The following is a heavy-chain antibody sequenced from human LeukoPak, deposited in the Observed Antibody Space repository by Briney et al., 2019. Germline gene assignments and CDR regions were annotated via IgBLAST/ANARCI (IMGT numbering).Heavy chain of an antibody. J-gene: IGHJ5*02. D-gene: IGHD1-26*01. CDR2: IIPIFGTA. CDR3: ARVLVGATFDP. Sequence: GASVKVSCKASGGTSSSYAISWVRQAPGQGLEWMGGIIPIFGTANYAQKFQGRVTITADKSTSTAYMELSSLRSEDTAVYYCARVLVGATFDPWGQGTLVTVSS. V-gene: IGHV1-69*06. CDR1: GGTSSSYA.